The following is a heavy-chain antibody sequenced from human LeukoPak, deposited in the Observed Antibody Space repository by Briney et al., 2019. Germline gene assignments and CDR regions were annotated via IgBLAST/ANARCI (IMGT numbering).Heavy chain of an antibody. V-gene: IGHV3-23*01. J-gene: IGHJ6*03. D-gene: IGHD3-10*01. CDR3: AKAYLGSGKYYMDV. Sequence: GGSLRLSCAASGFTFSSYAMSWVRQAPGKGLEWVSVISGSGGSTYYADSVKGRFTISRDNSKNTLYLQMNSLRAEDTAVYYCAKAYLGSGKYYMDVWGKVTTVTVSS. CDR2: ISGSGGST. CDR1: GFTFSSYA.